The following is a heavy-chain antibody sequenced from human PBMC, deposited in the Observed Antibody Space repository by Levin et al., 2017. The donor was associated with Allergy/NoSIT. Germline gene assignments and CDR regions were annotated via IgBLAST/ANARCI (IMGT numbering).Heavy chain of an antibody. CDR1: GFTVSSNY. V-gene: IGHV3-53*01. D-gene: IGHD6-13*01. CDR3: ARGAAAGIWGGLYWYFDL. Sequence: GGSLRLSCAASGFTVSSNYMSWVRQAPGKGLEWVSVIYSGGSTYYADSVKGRFTISRDNSKNTLYLQMNSLRAEDTAVYYCARGAAAGIWGGLYWYFDLWGRGTLVTVSS. CDR2: IYSGGST. J-gene: IGHJ2*01.